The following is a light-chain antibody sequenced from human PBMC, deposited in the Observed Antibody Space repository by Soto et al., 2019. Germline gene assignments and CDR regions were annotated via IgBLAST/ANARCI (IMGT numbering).Light chain of an antibody. CDR2: KAS. Sequence: DVQMTQSPSTLSASVGDRVTITCRISQTINDWLAWYQQKPGKAPSLLIYKASTLESGVPLRFSGSGSGTEFTLTITNLQPDDFATFYCHQYDRFPHTFGQGTKVEV. CDR3: HQYDRFPHT. J-gene: IGKJ1*01. V-gene: IGKV1-5*03. CDR1: QTINDW.